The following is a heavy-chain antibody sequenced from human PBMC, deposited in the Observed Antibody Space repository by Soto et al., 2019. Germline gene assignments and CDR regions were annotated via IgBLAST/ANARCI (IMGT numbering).Heavy chain of an antibody. Sequence: SETLSLTCAVYGGSFSGYYWSWIRQPPGKGLEWIGEINHSGSTNYNPSLKSRVTISVDTSKNQFSLKLSSVTATATAVYYCARGRWEVSFDQWGQGTLVTVSS. J-gene: IGHJ4*02. CDR2: INHSGST. CDR1: GGSFSGYY. V-gene: IGHV4-34*01. CDR3: ARGRWEVSFDQ. D-gene: IGHD1-26*01.